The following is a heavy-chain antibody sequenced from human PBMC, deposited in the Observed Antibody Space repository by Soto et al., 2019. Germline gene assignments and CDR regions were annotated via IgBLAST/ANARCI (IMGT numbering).Heavy chain of an antibody. V-gene: IGHV2-5*02. CDR2: IYWDDDK. Sequence: QITMKESGLTLAKPTQTLTLTCTFSGFSLSTSGVGVGWIRQPPGKALEWLALIYWDDDKLYSPSLKSRVTIAKDTSKNQVFVTMSNMAPLDTATDYCAPQFIAPAGYFYYRCQGTLDTVSS. D-gene: IGHD6-13*01. CDR1: GFSLSTSGVG. CDR3: APQFIAPAGYFYY. J-gene: IGHJ4*02.